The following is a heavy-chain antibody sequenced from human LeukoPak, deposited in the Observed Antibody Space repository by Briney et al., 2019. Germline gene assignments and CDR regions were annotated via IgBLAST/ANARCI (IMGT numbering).Heavy chain of an antibody. V-gene: IGHV3-23*01. CDR2: ISGGGGST. CDR3: ARGPDSSGGFDF. D-gene: IGHD6-19*01. CDR1: GFTFSSYA. J-gene: IGHJ4*02. Sequence: GGSLRLSCAASGFTFSSYAMSWVRQAPGKGLEWVSAISGGGGSTYYADSVKGRFTISRDNSKNTLYLQMNSLRAEDTAVYYCARGPDSSGGFDFWGQGTLVTASS.